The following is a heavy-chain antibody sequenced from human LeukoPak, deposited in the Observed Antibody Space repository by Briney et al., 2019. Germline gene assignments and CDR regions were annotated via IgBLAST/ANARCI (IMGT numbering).Heavy chain of an antibody. D-gene: IGHD6-19*01. J-gene: IGHJ4*02. V-gene: IGHV3-15*01. CDR1: GFTLKDAW. CDR2: IRSKTDGGTT. CDR3: ATGTEQQWLSLDY. Sequence: GGSLRLSCVASGFTLKDAWMSWVRQAPGKGLEWVGRIRSKTDGGTTDYAAPVKGRFTISRDDSKNTLYLQMNSLKTEDTAVYFCATGTEQQWLSLDYWGQGTLVTVSS.